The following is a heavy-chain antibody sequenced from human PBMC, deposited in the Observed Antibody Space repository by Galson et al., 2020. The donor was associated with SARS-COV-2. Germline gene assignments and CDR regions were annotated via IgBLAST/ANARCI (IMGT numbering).Heavy chain of an antibody. CDR2: ISSSSSTI. Sequence: GGSLRLSCAASGFTFSSDSMNWVRQAPGKGLEWLSYISSSSSTIYYVDSVEGRFTISRDNAKNSLYLQMNSLRDEDTAVYYCARDRVYCSRSTCYSDDFYYGMDVWGQGTTVTVSS. J-gene: IGHJ6*02. D-gene: IGHD2-2*01. V-gene: IGHV3-48*02. CDR3: ARDRVYCSRSTCYSDDFYYGMDV. CDR1: GFTFSSDS.